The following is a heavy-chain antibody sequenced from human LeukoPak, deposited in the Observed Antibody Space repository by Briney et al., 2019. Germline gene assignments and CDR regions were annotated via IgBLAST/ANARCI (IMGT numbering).Heavy chain of an antibody. Sequence: SEILSLTCNVSGYSISSGYYWGWIRQPPGKGLEWIGNIFHSGSTHYNPSLKSRVTISVDTSNNQLSLKLSSVTAADMAVYYCASQWTIFDAFDIWGQGTMVTVSS. V-gene: IGHV4-38-2*02. D-gene: IGHD2-8*01. J-gene: IGHJ3*02. CDR3: ASQWTIFDAFDI. CDR2: IFHSGST. CDR1: GYSISSGYY.